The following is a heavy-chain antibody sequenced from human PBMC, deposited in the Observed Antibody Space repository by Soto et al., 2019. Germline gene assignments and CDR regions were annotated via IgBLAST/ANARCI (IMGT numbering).Heavy chain of an antibody. CDR1: GFIFSDYA. V-gene: IGHV3-23*01. J-gene: IGHJ3*02. Sequence: EVQLLESGGGLVQPGGSLRLSCAASGFIFSDYAMSWVRQAQGKGLEWVASISGTGSATHHADSVKGRFIISRDNSKNTVYLQMNSLRPDDTAKYYCAKDRVLLWFPESSDAFDMWGQGSMVTVSS. CDR3: AKDRVLLWFPESSDAFDM. D-gene: IGHD3-10*01. CDR2: ISGTGSAT.